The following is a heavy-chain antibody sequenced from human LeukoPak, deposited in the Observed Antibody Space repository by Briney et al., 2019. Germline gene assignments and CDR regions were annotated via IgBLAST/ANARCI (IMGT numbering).Heavy chain of an antibody. J-gene: IGHJ4*01. D-gene: IGHD2-15*01. Sequence: GRSLRLSCEPPGFTFSDYGFHWVRQPPGKGLEWVAFFSCGETETQYADSVKGRFIISRDDSKNTLFLQMNSLRDEDTAIYFCAKVHGWGRQLGYYFDYWGHGTLVTVS. CDR3: AKVHGWGRQLGYYFDY. CDR1: GFTFSDYG. V-gene: IGHV3-33*06. CDR2: FSCGETET.